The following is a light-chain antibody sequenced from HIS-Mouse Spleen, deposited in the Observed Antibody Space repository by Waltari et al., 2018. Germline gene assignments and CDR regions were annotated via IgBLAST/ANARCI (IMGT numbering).Light chain of an antibody. V-gene: IGLV2-23*01. CDR3: CSYAGSSTWV. CDR1: SSDVGSYNL. Sequence: QSALTQPASVSGSPGQSITISCTGTSSDVGSYNLVSWYQQHPGKAPKLMIYEGRKRPSGVSNRFSGSKSGDTASLTISGLQAEDGADYYCCSYAGSSTWVFGGGTKLTVL. J-gene: IGLJ3*02. CDR2: EGR.